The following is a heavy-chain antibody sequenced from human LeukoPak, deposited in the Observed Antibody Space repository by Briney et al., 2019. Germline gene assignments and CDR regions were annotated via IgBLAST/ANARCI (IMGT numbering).Heavy chain of an antibody. D-gene: IGHD3-10*01. Sequence: PGRSLRLSCTASGFTFGDYAMSWFRQAPGKGLEWVGFIRSKAYGGTTEYAASVKGRFTISRDDSKSIACLQMNSLKTEDTAVYYCTRPYYGSGSYYDYFDYWGQGTLVTVSS. CDR3: TRPYYGSGSYYDYFDY. CDR1: GFTFGDYA. J-gene: IGHJ4*02. V-gene: IGHV3-49*03. CDR2: IRSKAYGGTT.